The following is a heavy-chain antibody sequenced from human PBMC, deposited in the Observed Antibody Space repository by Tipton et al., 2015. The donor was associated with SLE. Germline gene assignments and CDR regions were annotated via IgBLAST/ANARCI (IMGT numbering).Heavy chain of an antibody. CDR1: GGSFSDYY. CDR2: INHRGST. J-gene: IGHJ3*02. CDR3: ARVLVYYRSRTSYYNEAFDI. V-gene: IGHV4-34*01. Sequence: TLSLTCAVYGGSFSDYYWSWIRQPPGKGLEWIGEINHRGSTNYNPSLKSRVTIPVDTSKKQFSLTLSSVTAADTAVYYCARVLVYYRSRTSYYNEAFDIWGQGTMVTVSS. D-gene: IGHD2-2*02.